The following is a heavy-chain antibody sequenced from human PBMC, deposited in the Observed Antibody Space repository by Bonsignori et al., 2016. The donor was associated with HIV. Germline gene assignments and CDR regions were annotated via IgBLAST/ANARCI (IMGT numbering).Heavy chain of an antibody. D-gene: IGHD3-22*01. Sequence: WIRQPPGKGLEWIGFIYYTGSTNYNPSLKSRVTISVDTSKNQFSLKLSSVTAADTAVYYCAREGNYYDSSHFWYFDLWGRGTLVTVSS. J-gene: IGHJ2*01. CDR3: AREGNYYDSSHFWYFDL. V-gene: IGHV4-59*01. CDR2: IYYTGST.